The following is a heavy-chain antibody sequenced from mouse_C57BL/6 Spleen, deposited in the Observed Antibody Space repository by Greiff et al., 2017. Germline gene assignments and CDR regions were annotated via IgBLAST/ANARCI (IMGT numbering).Heavy chain of an antibody. CDR2: INPYNGDT. J-gene: IGHJ2*01. D-gene: IGHD2-4*01. CDR3: ARSCYDYPYYFDY. V-gene: IGHV1-20*01. Sequence: EVQLQQSGPELVKPGDSVKISCKASGYSFTGYFMNWVMQSHGKSLEWIGRINPYNGDTFYNQKFKGKATLTVDKSSSTAHMELRSLTSEDSAVYYCARSCYDYPYYFDYWGQGTTLTVSS. CDR1: GYSFTGYF.